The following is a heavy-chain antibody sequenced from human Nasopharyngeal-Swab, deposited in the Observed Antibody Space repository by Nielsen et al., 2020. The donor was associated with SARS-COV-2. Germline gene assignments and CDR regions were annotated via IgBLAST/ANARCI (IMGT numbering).Heavy chain of an antibody. CDR3: ARRYGSSWYFGMDV. V-gene: IGHV3-66*01. Sequence: VRQAPGKGLEWVSVIYSGGSTYYADSVKGRFTISRDNSKNTLYLQMNSLIAEDTAVYYCARRYGSSWYFGMDVWGQGTTVTVSS. J-gene: IGHJ6*02. CDR2: IYSGGST. D-gene: IGHD6-13*01.